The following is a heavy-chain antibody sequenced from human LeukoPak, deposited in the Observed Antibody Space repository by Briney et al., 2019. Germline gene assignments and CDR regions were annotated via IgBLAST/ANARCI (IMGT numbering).Heavy chain of an antibody. V-gene: IGHV3-30*18. CDR2: LSYDGSNR. CDR1: GFTISSFG. D-gene: IGHD4-17*01. J-gene: IGHJ4*02. CDR3: AKDASTVTLHADY. Sequence: GRDLRLSGAASGFTISSFGMHGVGQAPGKGLEWVAVLSYDGSNRYYADSVKGRFTISRDNSKNTLYLQMNSLRAEDTAVYYCAKDASTVTLHADYWGQGTLVTVSS.